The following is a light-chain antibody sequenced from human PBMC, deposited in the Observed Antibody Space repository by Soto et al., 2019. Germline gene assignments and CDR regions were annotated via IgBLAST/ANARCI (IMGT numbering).Light chain of an antibody. V-gene: IGKV3-20*01. Sequence: EIVLTQSPGTLSLSPGERATLSCSASQSVSSSYLAWYQQKPGQAPKLLIYGASSGATGIPDRFSGSGSGTDFTLTISRLEPEDFAVYYCQQYGTSPLTFGGGTKVEIK. CDR3: QQYGTSPLT. CDR1: QSVSSSY. J-gene: IGKJ4*01. CDR2: GAS.